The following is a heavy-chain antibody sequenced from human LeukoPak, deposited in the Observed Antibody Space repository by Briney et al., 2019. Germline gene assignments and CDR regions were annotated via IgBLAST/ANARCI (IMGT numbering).Heavy chain of an antibody. CDR3: ARDLYEEDGGSYQDY. CDR1: GFTFDDYG. J-gene: IGHJ4*02. V-gene: IGHV3-20*01. D-gene: IGHD1-26*01. CDR2: INWNGGST. Sequence: PGGSLRLSCAASGFTFDDYGMSWVRQAPGKGLEWVSGINWNGGSTGYADSVKGRFTISRDNAKNSLYLQMNSLRAEDTALYHCARDLYEEDGGSYQDYWGQGTLVTVSS.